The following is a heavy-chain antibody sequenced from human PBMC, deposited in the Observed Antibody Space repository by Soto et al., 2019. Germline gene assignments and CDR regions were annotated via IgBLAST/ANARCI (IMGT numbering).Heavy chain of an antibody. CDR2: ISGSSSTM. J-gene: IGHJ4*02. CDR1: GFTFSSYS. D-gene: IGHD5-12*01. CDR3: ARASLVATIFDY. V-gene: IGHV3-48*01. Sequence: EVQLVDSGGGLVQPGGSLRLSCEVSGFTFSSYSMTWVRQAPGKGLEWVSYISGSSSTMYYAESVRGRFTISRDNANNSLYLQINSLRAEDTAVYYCARASLVATIFDYWGQGLLVTVSS.